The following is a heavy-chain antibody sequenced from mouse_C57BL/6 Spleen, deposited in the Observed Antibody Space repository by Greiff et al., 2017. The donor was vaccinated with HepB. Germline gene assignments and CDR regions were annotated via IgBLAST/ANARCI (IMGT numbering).Heavy chain of an antibody. D-gene: IGHD1-1*02. CDR3: TRYGLDY. CDR1: GYTFTSYW. CDR2: IYPGNSDT. Sequence: EVQLQQSGTVLARPGASVKMSCKTSGYTFTSYWMHWVKQRPGQGLEWIGAIYPGNSDTSYNQKFKGKAKRTAVTSASTAYMELSRLTNEDSAVYYCTRYGLDYWGQGTTLTVSS. V-gene: IGHV1-5*01. J-gene: IGHJ2*01.